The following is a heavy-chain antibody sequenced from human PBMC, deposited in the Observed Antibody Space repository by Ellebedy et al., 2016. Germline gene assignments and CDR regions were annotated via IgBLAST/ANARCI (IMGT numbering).Heavy chain of an antibody. Sequence: GESLKISCHGSGSSFANYWIGWVRQMSGKGLELMGIIYPSDSETRYSPSFQGHVTISADKSTSTASLQWSNLKASDSAMYYWARHGGSGKYAGQTYYFGSWGQGTLVTVSS. D-gene: IGHD3-10*01. CDR1: GSSFANYW. CDR2: IYPSDSET. CDR3: ARHGGSGKYAGQTYYFGS. J-gene: IGHJ4*02. V-gene: IGHV5-51*01.